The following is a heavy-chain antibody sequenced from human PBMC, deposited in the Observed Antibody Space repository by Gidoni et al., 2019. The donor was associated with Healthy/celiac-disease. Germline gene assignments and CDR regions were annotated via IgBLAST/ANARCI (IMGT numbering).Heavy chain of an antibody. CDR3: AKFIGYYGMDV. V-gene: IGHV3-23*01. J-gene: IGHJ6*02. CDR1: GFTFSSYA. Sequence: EVQLLVSGGGLVPPGGFRSISCAVPGFTFSSYAMSWVRQAPGKGLGWDAAISGSGGSTYYADSVKGRFTISGDNSKNTLYLQMNSLRAEDTAVYYCAKFIGYYGMDVWGQGTTVTVSS. D-gene: IGHD3-16*02. CDR2: ISGSGGST.